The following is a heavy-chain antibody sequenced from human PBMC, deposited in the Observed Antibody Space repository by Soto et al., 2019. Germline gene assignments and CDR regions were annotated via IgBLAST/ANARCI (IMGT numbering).Heavy chain of an antibody. CDR3: AKPDGGSGWPRYYYYYGMDV. CDR2: ISGSGGST. J-gene: IGHJ6*02. CDR1: GFTFSSYA. D-gene: IGHD6-19*01. V-gene: IGHV3-23*01. Sequence: PGGSLRLSCAASGFTFSSYAMSWVRQAPGKGLEWVSAISGSGGSTYYADSVKGRFTISRDNSKNTLYLQMNSLRAEDTAVYYCAKPDGGSGWPRYYYYYGMDVWGQGTTVTVSS.